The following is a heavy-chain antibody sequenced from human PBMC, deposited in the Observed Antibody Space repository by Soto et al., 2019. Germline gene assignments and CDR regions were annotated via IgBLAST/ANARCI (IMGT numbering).Heavy chain of an antibody. CDR2: ISYDGSNK. D-gene: IGHD5-18*01. J-gene: IGHJ4*02. Sequence: PGGSLRLSCAASGFTFSSYGMHWVRQAPGKGLEWVAVISYDGSNKYYADSVKGRFTISRDNSKNTLYLQMNSLRAEDTAVYYCAKEVGIQLWPLYLDYWGQGTLVTVSS. V-gene: IGHV3-30*18. CDR1: GFTFSSYG. CDR3: AKEVGIQLWPLYLDY.